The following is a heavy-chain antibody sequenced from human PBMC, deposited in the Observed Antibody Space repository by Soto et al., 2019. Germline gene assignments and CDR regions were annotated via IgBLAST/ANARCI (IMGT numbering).Heavy chain of an antibody. Sequence: QVHLVQSGAEVKKPGASVKVSCKASGYSFTEYYMYWVRQAPGQGLEWMGWINTKTGGTNYTQRVQGRVTMTGDTSINTAYMELSRLRSDDTAVYYCARVGPTGWFDPWGQGTVVTVSS. J-gene: IGHJ5*02. CDR2: INTKTGGT. V-gene: IGHV1-2*02. CDR1: GYSFTEYY. CDR3: ARVGPTGWFDP.